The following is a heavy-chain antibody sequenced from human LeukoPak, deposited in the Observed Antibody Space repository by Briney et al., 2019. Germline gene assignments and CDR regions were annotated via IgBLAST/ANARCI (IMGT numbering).Heavy chain of an antibody. CDR1: GFTFSSYA. Sequence: PGGSLRLSCAASGFTFSSYAMSWVRQAPGKGLEWVSAISGSGGSTYYADSVKGRFTISRDNSKNTLYLQMNSLRAEDTAVYYCAKDQDDSKSSASGGFQHWGQGTLVTVSS. CDR2: ISGSGGST. D-gene: IGHD3-22*01. J-gene: IGHJ1*01. V-gene: IGHV3-23*01. CDR3: AKDQDDSKSSASGGFQH.